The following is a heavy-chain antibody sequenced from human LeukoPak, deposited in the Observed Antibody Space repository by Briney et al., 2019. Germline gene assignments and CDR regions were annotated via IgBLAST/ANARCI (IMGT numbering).Heavy chain of an antibody. J-gene: IGHJ5*02. CDR3: ASRNPAAPNWFDP. CDR2: IYYSGST. Sequence: PSETLSLTCSVSGYSISSGYYWGCIRQPPGKGLEWIGSIYYSGSTYYNPSLKSRVTISVDTSKNQFSLKLTSMTAADTAVYYCASRNPAAPNWFDPWGQGTLVTVSS. V-gene: IGHV4-38-2*01. CDR1: GYSISSGYY. D-gene: IGHD2-2*01.